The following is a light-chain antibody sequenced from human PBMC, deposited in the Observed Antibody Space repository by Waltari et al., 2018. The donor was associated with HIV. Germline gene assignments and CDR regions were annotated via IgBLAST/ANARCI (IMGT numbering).Light chain of an antibody. Sequence: QSALTQPPSVSGAPGQRVTISCTGTSSNIGTGSDVHWYQQLPGTAPKLLIYGTTYRPSGGPDRFSGSKSGTSASLAITGLQAEDEADYYCQAYDSRLSGSVFGGGTKLTVL. CDR3: QAYDSRLSGSV. V-gene: IGLV1-40*01. CDR1: SSNIGTGSD. CDR2: GTT. J-gene: IGLJ3*02.